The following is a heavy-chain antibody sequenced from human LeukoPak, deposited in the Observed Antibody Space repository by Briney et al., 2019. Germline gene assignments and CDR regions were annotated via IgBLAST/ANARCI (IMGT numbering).Heavy chain of an antibody. CDR2: IIPIFGTA. D-gene: IGHD2-2*02. CDR1: GGTFSSYA. Sequence: SVKVSCKASGGTFSSYAISWVRQAPGQGLEWMEGIIPIFGTANYAQKFQGRVTITADESTSTAYMELSSLRSEDTAVYYCARDPGYCSSTSCYTGWFDPWGQGTLVTVSS. J-gene: IGHJ5*02. V-gene: IGHV1-69*01. CDR3: ARDPGYCSSTSCYTGWFDP.